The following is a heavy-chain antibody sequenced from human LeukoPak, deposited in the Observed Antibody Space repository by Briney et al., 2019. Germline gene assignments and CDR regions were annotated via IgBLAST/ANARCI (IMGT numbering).Heavy chain of an antibody. Sequence: SETLSLTCAVYGGSFSGYYWSWIRQPPGKGLEWIGEINHSGSTNYNPSLKSRVTISVDTSRNQFSLRLSSVTAADTAVYYCARGRGPPVVTAIPYYFDYWGQGTLVTVSS. D-gene: IGHD2-21*02. CDR1: GGSFSGYY. J-gene: IGHJ4*02. CDR2: INHSGST. CDR3: ARGRGPPVVTAIPYYFDY. V-gene: IGHV4-34*01.